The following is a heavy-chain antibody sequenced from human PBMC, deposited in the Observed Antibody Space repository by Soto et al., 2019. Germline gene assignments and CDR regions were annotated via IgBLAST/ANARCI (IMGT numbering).Heavy chain of an antibody. CDR1: GYSFTSYW. V-gene: IGHV5-51*01. D-gene: IGHD6-13*01. CDR2: IYPGDSDT. CDR3: ARSDCGSSGSSSVEH. Sequence: PGESLKISCKGSGYSFTSYWIAWVRQMPGKGLEWMGIIYPGDSDTRYSPSFQGQVTISADKSISTAYLHWSSLKASDTAMYFCARSDCGSSGSSSVEHWGQGTLFTVPS. J-gene: IGHJ4*02.